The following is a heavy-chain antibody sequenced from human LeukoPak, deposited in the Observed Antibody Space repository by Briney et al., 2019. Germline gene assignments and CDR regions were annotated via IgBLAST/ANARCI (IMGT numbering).Heavy chain of an antibody. D-gene: IGHD6-13*01. CDR1: GFTFSGYA. Sequence: PGGSLRLSCAASGFTFSGYAMSWVRQAPGKGLEWVSAISGSGGSTYYADSVKGRFTISRDNSKNTLYLQMNSLRAEDTAVYYCAKDRAAGDSFDYWGQGTLVTVSS. CDR2: ISGSGGST. V-gene: IGHV3-23*01. CDR3: AKDRAAGDSFDY. J-gene: IGHJ4*02.